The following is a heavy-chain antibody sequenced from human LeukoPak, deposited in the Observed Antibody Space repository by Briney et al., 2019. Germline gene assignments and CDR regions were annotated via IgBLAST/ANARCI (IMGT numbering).Heavy chain of an antibody. CDR1: GFTFSGHW. J-gene: IGHJ4*02. V-gene: IGHV3-7*03. Sequence: GGSLRLSCAASGFTFSGHWMTWVRQAPGKGLEWVANIKEDGSKKNYVDSVKGRFTISRDNAKNSLYLQLTSLRAEDTAMYYCATPLDYRDSSGFHQGGDWGQGTLVTVSS. CDR3: ATPLDYRDSSGFHQGGD. D-gene: IGHD3-22*01. CDR2: IKEDGSKK.